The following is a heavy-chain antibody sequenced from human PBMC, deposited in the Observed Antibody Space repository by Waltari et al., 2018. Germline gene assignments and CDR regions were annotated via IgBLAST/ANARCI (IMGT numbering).Heavy chain of an antibody. CDR2: INPNTGAE. CDR1: GYTFISYD. D-gene: IGHD1-1*01. Sequence: QVQLVQSGAEVKKPGASVRVSCKASGYTFISYDINWVRQAPGKGLEWMGWINPNTGAERCAQNFQDRVTMTRSTSETTAYMEISDLTSHDTAVYYCARGDNWNDRLDFWGQGTKVTVSS. CDR3: ARGDNWNDRLDF. J-gene: IGHJ3*01. V-gene: IGHV1-8*01.